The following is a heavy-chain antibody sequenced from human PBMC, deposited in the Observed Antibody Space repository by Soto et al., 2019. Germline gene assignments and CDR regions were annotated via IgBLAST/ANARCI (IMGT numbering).Heavy chain of an antibody. CDR1: GGSISSGDYY. J-gene: IGHJ6*02. CDR2: IYYSGST. D-gene: IGHD3-10*01. CDR3: ARDREVRGATYYYYGMDV. V-gene: IGHV4-30-4*01. Sequence: SETLSLTCTVSGGSISSGDYYWSWIRQPPGKGLEWIGYIYYSGSTYYNPSLKNRVTISVDTSKNQFSLKLSSVTAADTAVYYCARDREVRGATYYYYGMDVWGQGTTVTVSS.